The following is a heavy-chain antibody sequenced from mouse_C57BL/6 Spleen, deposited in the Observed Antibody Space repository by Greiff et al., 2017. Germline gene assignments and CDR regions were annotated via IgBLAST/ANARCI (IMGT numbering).Heavy chain of an antibody. Sequence: EVQLVESEGGLVQPGSSMKLSCTASGFTFSVYYMAWVRQVPEKGLEWVANINYDGSSTYYLDSLKSRFIISRDNAKNILYLQMSSLKSEDTATYYCARDRDGYYFDYWGQGTTLTVSS. D-gene: IGHD2-3*01. CDR3: ARDRDGYYFDY. CDR2: INYDGSST. CDR1: GFTFSVYY. J-gene: IGHJ2*01. V-gene: IGHV5-16*01.